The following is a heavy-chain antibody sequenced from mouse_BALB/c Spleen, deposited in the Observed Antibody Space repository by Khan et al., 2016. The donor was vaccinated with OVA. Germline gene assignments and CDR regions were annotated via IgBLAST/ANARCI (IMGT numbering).Heavy chain of an antibody. Sequence: EVELVESGGDLVQPGGPRKLSCAASGFTFSSYGMHWVRQAPEKGLEWVAYISGDSNTIYYADTVKGRFTISRDNPRNTLFLQMTSLMSEDTAMYYCATSYFYGYYFDYWGPGTTLTVSS. CDR3: ATSYFYGYYFDY. V-gene: IGHV5-17*02. CDR1: GFTFSSYG. D-gene: IGHD1-1*01. J-gene: IGHJ2*01. CDR2: ISGDSNTI.